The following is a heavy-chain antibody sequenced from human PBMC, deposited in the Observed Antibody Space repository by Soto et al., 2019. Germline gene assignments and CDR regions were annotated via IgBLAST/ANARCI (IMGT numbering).Heavy chain of an antibody. D-gene: IGHD1-26*01. CDR1: GFTFSDYY. V-gene: IGHV3-11*06. J-gene: IGHJ4*02. CDR3: ARGAGSYYEFFDY. CDR2: ISSSSSYT. Sequence: VQLVESGGGLVKPGGSLRLSCAASGFTFSDYYMSWIRQAPGKGLEWVSYISSSSSYTNYADSVKGRFTISRDNAKNSLYLQMNSLRAEDTAVYYCARGAGSYYEFFDYWGQGTLVTVSS.